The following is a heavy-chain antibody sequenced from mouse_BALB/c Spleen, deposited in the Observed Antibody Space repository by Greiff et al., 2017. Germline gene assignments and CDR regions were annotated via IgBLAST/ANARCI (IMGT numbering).Heavy chain of an antibody. Sequence: VQLKQSGPGLVKPSQSLSLTCTVTGYSITSDYAWNWIRQFPGNKLEWMGYISYSGSTSYNPSLKSRISITRDTSKNQFFLQLNSVTTEDTATYYCARGGTLFAYWGQGTLVTVSA. CDR2: ISYSGST. V-gene: IGHV3-2*02. CDR1: GYSITSDYA. CDR3: ARGGTLFAY. J-gene: IGHJ3*01.